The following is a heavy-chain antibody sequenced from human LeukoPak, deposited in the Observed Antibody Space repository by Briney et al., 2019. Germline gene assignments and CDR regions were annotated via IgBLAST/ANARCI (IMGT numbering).Heavy chain of an antibody. Sequence: GGSLRLSCTASGFTFSDYAMSWVRQAPGKGLEWVSGISGSGGSIRYADSVKGRFIVSRDNSKNTLYLQMNSLRAEDTAVYYCAKGGDGYNYYFDYWGQETLVTVSS. J-gene: IGHJ4*02. D-gene: IGHD5-24*01. CDR1: GFTFSDYA. CDR2: ISGSGGSI. V-gene: IGHV3-23*01. CDR3: AKGGDGYNYYFDY.